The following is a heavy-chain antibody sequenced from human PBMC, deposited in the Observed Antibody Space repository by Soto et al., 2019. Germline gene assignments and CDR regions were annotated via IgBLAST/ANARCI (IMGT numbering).Heavy chain of an antibody. CDR1: GGSISSYY. D-gene: IGHD3-3*01. Sequence: SETLSLTCTVSGGSISSYYWSWIRQPPGKGLEWIGYIYYSGSTNYNPSLKSRVTISVDTSKNQFSLKLSSVTAADTAVYYCARVEDFWSGPIFDYWGQGTLVTVSS. J-gene: IGHJ4*02. CDR3: ARVEDFWSGPIFDY. V-gene: IGHV4-59*01. CDR2: IYYSGST.